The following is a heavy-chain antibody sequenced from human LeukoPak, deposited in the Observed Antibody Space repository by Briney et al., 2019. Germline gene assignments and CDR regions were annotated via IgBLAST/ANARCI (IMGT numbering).Heavy chain of an antibody. V-gene: IGHV3-30*03. Sequence: GGSLRLSCAASGFIFSNSAMHWVRQAPGKGLEWVAVISYDGSNKYYADSVKGRFTISRDNSKNTLYLQMGSLKPEDTAVYYCARVGDNTAFDYWGQGTLVTVSS. CDR3: ARVGDNTAFDY. CDR1: GFIFSNSA. D-gene: IGHD2-21*01. CDR2: ISYDGSNK. J-gene: IGHJ4*02.